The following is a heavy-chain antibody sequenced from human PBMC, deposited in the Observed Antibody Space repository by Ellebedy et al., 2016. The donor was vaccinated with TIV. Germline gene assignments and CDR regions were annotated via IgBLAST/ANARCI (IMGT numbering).Heavy chain of an antibody. Sequence: GESLKISCGASGFNFRNYHMHWVRQAPGKGLEWVALIWFNGRLKYYADSVNGRFSISRDNFRNALYLQINALRDDDTGVYYCAREVEGGQGDMDVWGQGTTVTVSS. CDR2: IWFNGRLK. D-gene: IGHD1-26*01. CDR1: GFNFRNYH. CDR3: AREVEGGQGDMDV. J-gene: IGHJ6*02. V-gene: IGHV3-33*01.